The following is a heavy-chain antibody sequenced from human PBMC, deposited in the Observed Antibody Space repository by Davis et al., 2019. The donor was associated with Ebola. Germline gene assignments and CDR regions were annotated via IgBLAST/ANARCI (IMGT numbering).Heavy chain of an antibody. D-gene: IGHD3-10*01. J-gene: IGHJ4*02. CDR2: IYYTGST. V-gene: IGHV4-34*01. CDR1: GESFSAYY. Sequence: PSETLSLTCAVYGESFSAYYWGWIRQPPGKGLEWIGSIYYTGSTYSNPSLKSRVSTSVDTSKNQFSLKLSSVTAADTAVYYCARDKGGYYGSGSQGSPFDSWGQGTLVTVSS. CDR3: ARDKGGYYGSGSQGSPFDS.